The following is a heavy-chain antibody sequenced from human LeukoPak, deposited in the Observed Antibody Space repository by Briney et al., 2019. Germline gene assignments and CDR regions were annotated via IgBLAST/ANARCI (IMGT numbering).Heavy chain of an antibody. Sequence: GGSLRLSCAASGFTFSNYWMSWVRQAPGKGLEWVANIKQDGSEKYYVDSVKGRFTISRDNAKNSLYLQMNSLRAEDTAVYYCARALDSSSSRYQAFEYWGRGTLVTVSS. CDR1: GFTFSNYW. D-gene: IGHD2-2*01. CDR3: ARALDSSSSRYQAFEY. J-gene: IGHJ4*02. CDR2: IKQDGSEK. V-gene: IGHV3-7*01.